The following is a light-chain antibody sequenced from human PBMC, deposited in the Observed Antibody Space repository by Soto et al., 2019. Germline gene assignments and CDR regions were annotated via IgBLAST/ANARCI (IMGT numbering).Light chain of an antibody. J-gene: IGLJ2*01. CDR2: STN. CDR1: SSSVGINS. CDR3: AAWDDSLNGPV. V-gene: IGLV1-44*01. Sequence: QPVLTQPTSASETPGQRVTISCSGSSSSVGINSVSWYQQLPGAAPKVLIYSTNQRPSGVPDRFSGSKSGTSASLAISGLQPEDEADYYCAAWDDSLNGPVFGGGTKLTVL.